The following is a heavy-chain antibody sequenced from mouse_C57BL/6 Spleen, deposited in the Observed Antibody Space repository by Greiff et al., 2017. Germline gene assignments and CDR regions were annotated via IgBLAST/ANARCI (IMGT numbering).Heavy chain of an antibody. CDR3: TRRVGFAY. CDR1: GYTFTDYE. CDR2: IDPETGGT. J-gene: IGHJ3*01. Sequence: VQLQQSGAELVRPGASVTLSCKASGYTFTDYEMHWVKQTPVHGLEWIGAIDPETGGTAYNQKFKGKAILTADKSSSTAYMELRSLTSEDSAVYYWTRRVGFAYWGQGTLVTVSA. V-gene: IGHV1-15*01. D-gene: IGHD1-1*01.